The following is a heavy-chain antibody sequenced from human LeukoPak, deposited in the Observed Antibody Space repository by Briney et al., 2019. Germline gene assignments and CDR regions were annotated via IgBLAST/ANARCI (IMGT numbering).Heavy chain of an antibody. CDR3: ARGNDYGDYADY. J-gene: IGHJ4*02. CDR2: IKEDGSEK. Sequence: PGGSLRLSCAASGFTFSNYWMSWVRQAPGKGLEWVANIKEDGSEKYYADSVKGRFTISRDNSKNTLYLQMNSLRAEDTAVYYCARGNDYGDYADYWGQGTLVTVSS. D-gene: IGHD4-17*01. V-gene: IGHV3-7*01. CDR1: GFTFSNYW.